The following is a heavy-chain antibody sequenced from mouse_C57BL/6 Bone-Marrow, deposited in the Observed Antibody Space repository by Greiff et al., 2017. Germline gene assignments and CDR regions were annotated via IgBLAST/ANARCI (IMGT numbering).Heavy chain of an antibody. CDR1: GFSLTSYG. CDR2: IWSGGST. V-gene: IGHV2-2*01. Sequence: QVQLKESGPGLVQPSQSLSITCTVSGFSLTSYGVHWVRQSPGKGLEWLGVIWSGGSTDYHAAFISRLSISKDNSKSQVFFKMNSLQADDTAICYCTRKDGYLMDYWGQGTSVTVSS. CDR3: TRKDGYLMDY. D-gene: IGHD2-3*01. J-gene: IGHJ4*01.